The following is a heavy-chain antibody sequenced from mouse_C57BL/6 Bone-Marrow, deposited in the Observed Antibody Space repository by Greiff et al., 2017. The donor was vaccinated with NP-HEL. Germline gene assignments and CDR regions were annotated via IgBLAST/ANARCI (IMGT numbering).Heavy chain of an antibody. J-gene: IGHJ1*03. V-gene: IGHV1-69*01. CDR3: AREDPYYYGSSYWYFDV. CDR1: GYTFTSYW. CDR2: IDPSDSYT. Sequence: QVQLKQPGAELVMPGASVKLSCKASGYTFTSYWMHWVKQRPGQGLEWIGEIDPSDSYTNYNQKFKGKSTLTVDKSSSTAYMQLSSLTAEDSAVYYCAREDPYYYGSSYWYFDVWGTGTTVTVSS. D-gene: IGHD1-1*01.